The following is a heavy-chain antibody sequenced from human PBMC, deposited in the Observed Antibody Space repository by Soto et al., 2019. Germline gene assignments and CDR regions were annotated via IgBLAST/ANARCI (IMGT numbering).Heavy chain of an antibody. CDR3: ARDDSNYYYCMDV. V-gene: IGHV1-8*01. Sequence: QVQLVQSGAEVKKPGASVKVSCKASGYTFTSYDINWVRQATGQGLEWMGWMNPNSGNTGYAQKFQVRVPRSRNTSISTAYMELSRLRSEDTAVYYWARDDSNYYYCMDVWGQGTTVTVSS. D-gene: IGHD2-21*02. CDR2: MNPNSGNT. CDR1: GYTFTSYD. J-gene: IGHJ6*02.